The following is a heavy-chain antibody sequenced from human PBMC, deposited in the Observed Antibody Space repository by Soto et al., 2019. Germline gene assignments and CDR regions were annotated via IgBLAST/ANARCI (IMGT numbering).Heavy chain of an antibody. V-gene: IGHV4-34*02. CDR3: ARDPHASAFDV. CDR2: ITQSGST. CDR1: GSSLTGYD. J-gene: IGHJ3*01. Sequence: VQLQQWGAGLLKPSETLSLTCAVSGSSLTGYDWSWVRQPPGKGLEWIGEITQSGSTNYDPSLKSRVTISMDMSKKQFSLRLSSVTPADTAKYYCARDPHASAFDVWGRGTMVTFSS.